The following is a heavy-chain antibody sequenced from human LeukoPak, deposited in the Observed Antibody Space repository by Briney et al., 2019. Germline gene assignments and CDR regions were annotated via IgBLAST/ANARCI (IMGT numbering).Heavy chain of an antibody. D-gene: IGHD6-13*01. CDR1: GFTFSSYE. CDR3: AKDMRGAAGLDY. CDR2: ISSSGSTI. J-gene: IGHJ4*02. V-gene: IGHV3-48*03. Sequence: SGGSLRLSCAASGFTFSSYEMNWVRQAPGKGLEWVSYISSSGSTIYYADSVKGRFTISRDNAKNSLYLQMNNLRAEDTALYYCAKDMRGAAGLDYWGQGTLVTVSS.